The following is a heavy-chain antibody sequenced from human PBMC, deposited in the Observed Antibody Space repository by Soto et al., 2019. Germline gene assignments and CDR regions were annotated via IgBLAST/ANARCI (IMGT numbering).Heavy chain of an antibody. Sequence: GGSLRLSCEASGFTFSSYAMSWVRQAPGKGLEWVSAISGSGGSTYYADSVKGRFTISRDNSKNTLYLQMNSLRAEDTAVYYCANYRAVADTFGLYWGQGTLVTVSS. CDR2: ISGSGGST. CDR3: ANYRAVADTFGLY. D-gene: IGHD6-19*01. CDR1: GFTFSSYA. J-gene: IGHJ4*02. V-gene: IGHV3-23*01.